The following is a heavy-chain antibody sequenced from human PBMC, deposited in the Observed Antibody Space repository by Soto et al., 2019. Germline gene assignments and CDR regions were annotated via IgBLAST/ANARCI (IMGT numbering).Heavy chain of an antibody. V-gene: IGHV3-30*18. J-gene: IGHJ4*02. Sequence: GPLRLTCTAPGFTFSSYGMHWVRQAPGKGLEWVAVISYDGSNKYYADSVKGRFTISRDNSKNTLYLQMNSLRAEDTAVYYCAKAYSFGGVIVYADYWGQGTLVTVYS. CDR3: AKAYSFGGVIVYADY. D-gene: IGHD3-16*02. CDR2: ISYDGSNK. CDR1: GFTFSSYG.